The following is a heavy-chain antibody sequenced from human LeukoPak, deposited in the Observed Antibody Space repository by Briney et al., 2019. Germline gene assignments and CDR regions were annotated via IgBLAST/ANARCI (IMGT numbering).Heavy chain of an antibody. Sequence: GGSLRLSCTASGFSLSNYGMHWVRQAPGKGLEWVAALLYDGNTKHYADSVKGRFTISRDISKNTFYLQMNSLTAEDTAVYYCARDHRPEIQYYYMDVWGKGTTVAVSS. D-gene: IGHD1-14*01. CDR3: ARDHRPEIQYYYMDV. CDR2: LLYDGNTK. CDR1: GFSLSNYG. V-gene: IGHV3-33*01. J-gene: IGHJ6*03.